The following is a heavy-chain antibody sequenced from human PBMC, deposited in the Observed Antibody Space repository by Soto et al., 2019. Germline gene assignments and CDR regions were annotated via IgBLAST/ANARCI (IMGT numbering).Heavy chain of an antibody. J-gene: IGHJ4*02. CDR2: ISAYNGNT. CDR1: GYTFSSYH. CDR3: ARELPPVDY. Sequence: QIQLVQSGAEVKKPGASVKVSCKASGYTFSSYHITWVRQAPGQGLEWMGWISAYNGNTNYAQNLQGRATMTTDPPTSTAYMELRSLRSDDTAVYYCARELPPVDYWGQGTLVTVSS. V-gene: IGHV1-18*01.